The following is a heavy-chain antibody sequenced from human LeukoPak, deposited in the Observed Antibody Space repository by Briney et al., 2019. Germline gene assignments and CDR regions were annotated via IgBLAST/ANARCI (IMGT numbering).Heavy chain of an antibody. CDR2: IYYSGST. V-gene: IGHV4-59*01. CDR1: GGSISSYY. J-gene: IGHJ5*02. CDR3: ARAVRGSYPTPSNWFDP. D-gene: IGHD1-26*01. Sequence: PSETLSLTCTVSGGSISSYYWSWIRQPPGKGLEWIGYIYYSGSTNYNPSLKSRVTISVDTSKNQFSLKLSSVTAADTAVYYCARAVRGSYPTPSNWFDPWGQGTLVTVSS.